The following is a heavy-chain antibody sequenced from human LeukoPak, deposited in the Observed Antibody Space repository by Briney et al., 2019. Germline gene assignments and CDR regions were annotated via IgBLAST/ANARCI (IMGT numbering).Heavy chain of an antibody. J-gene: IGHJ6*04. V-gene: IGHV3-15*01. D-gene: IGHD3-9*01. Sequence: GGSLRLSCAASGFTFNNAWMSWVRQAPGKGLEWVGRFKSKTDGGATDYAAPVKGRFTISRDDSKNTLYLQMNSLKTDDTAVYYCTTGGPYDILTGPDVWGKGTTVTISS. CDR1: GFTFNNAW. CDR3: TTGGPYDILTGPDV. CDR2: FKSKTDGGAT.